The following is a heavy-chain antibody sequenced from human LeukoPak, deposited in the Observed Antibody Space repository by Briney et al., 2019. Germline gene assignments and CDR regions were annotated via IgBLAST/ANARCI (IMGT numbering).Heavy chain of an antibody. CDR2: IGAYNGNT. J-gene: IGHJ6*03. Sequence: ASVKVSCKASGYTFTSYGISWVRQAPGQGLEWMGWIGAYNGNTNYAQKLQGRVTMTTDTSTSTAYMELRSLRSDDTAVYYCARATHDYGDYDYYYYYMDVWGKGTTVTVSS. D-gene: IGHD4-17*01. V-gene: IGHV1-18*01. CDR1: GYTFTSYG. CDR3: ARATHDYGDYDYYYYYMDV.